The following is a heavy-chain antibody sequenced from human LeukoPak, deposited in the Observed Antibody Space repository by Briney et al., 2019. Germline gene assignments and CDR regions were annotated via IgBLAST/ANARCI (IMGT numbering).Heavy chain of an antibody. D-gene: IGHD6-13*01. J-gene: IGHJ6*04. CDR2: MYNSGST. CDR1: GGSISGSY. V-gene: IGHV4-4*08. CDR3: ARDGGAAAGLPMDV. Sequence: SETLSLTCTVSGGSISGSYWSWIRQPPGKGLEWIAYMYNSGSTNYNPSLKSRVTISVDTSKNQFSLKLSSVTAADTAVYYCARDGGAAAGLPMDVWGKGTTVTVSS.